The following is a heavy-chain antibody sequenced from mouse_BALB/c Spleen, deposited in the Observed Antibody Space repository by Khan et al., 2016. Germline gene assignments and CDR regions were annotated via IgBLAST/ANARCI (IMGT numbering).Heavy chain of an antibody. CDR1: GYTFTSYT. D-gene: IGHD2-1*01. J-gene: IGHJ3*01. Sequence: QVQLKESGAELARPGASVKMSCKASGYTFTSYTMHWVKQRPGQGLEWIGYINPSSGYTNYNQKFKDKATLTADKSSSTAYMQLSSLTSEDSAVYYCARLGNRAWFAYWGQGTLVTVSA. CDR3: ARLGNRAWFAY. CDR2: INPSSGYT. V-gene: IGHV1-4*01.